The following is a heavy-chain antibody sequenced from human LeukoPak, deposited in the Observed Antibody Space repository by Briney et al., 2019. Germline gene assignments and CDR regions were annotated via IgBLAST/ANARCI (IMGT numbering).Heavy chain of an antibody. CDR2: ISGGGATT. J-gene: IGHJ4*02. CDR1: GFTFSSYT. V-gene: IGHV3-23*01. CDR3: AKSTGYSTTGRDFDS. D-gene: IGHD6-13*01. Sequence: GGSLRLSCAASGFTFSSYTMNWVRQAPGKGLGWVSDISGGGATTFYADSVKGRFTISRDNSKNTLYLQLSSLRAEDTAVYYCAKSTGYSTTGRDFDSWGRGTLVTVSS.